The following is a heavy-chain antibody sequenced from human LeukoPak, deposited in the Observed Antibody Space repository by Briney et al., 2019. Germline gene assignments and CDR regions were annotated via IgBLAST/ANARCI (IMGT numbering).Heavy chain of an antibody. CDR3: TRHEGITAGGRDYYFDY. CDR2: IRSKANSYAT. Sequence: GGSLKLSCAASEFTFSGSAMHWVRQASGKGLEWVGRIRSKANSYATAYAASVKGRFTISRDDSKNTAYLQMNSLKTEDTAVYYCTRHEGITAGGRDYYFDYWGQGTLVTVSS. CDR1: EFTFSGSA. V-gene: IGHV3-73*01. J-gene: IGHJ4*02. D-gene: IGHD3-16*01.